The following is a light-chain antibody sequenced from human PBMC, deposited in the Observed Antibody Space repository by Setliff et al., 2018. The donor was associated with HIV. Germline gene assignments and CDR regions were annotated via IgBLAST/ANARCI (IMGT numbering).Light chain of an antibody. CDR2: YDD. CDR1: SSNIGNNA. V-gene: IGLV1-36*01. J-gene: IGLJ3*02. Sequence: SVLTQPPSVSEAPRQRVTISCSGSSSNIGNNAVNWYQQLPGKAPRLLIYYDDLLPSGVSDRFSGSKSGTSASLAISGLQSEDEADYYCAAWDDTLNGRVFGGGTRSPS. CDR3: AAWDDTLNGRV.